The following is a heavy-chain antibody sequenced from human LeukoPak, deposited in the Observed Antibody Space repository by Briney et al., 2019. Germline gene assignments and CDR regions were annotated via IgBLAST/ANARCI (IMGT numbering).Heavy chain of an antibody. CDR3: ARVGAIVVVPAAQTIFDY. Sequence: SETLSLTCTVSGGSISSSSYYWGWIRQPPGKGLEWIGSIYYSGSTYYNPSLKSRVTISVDTSKSQFSLKLSSVTAADTAVYYCARVGAIVVVPAAQTIFDYWGQGTLVTVSS. J-gene: IGHJ4*02. V-gene: IGHV4-39*07. D-gene: IGHD2-2*01. CDR1: GGSISSSSYY. CDR2: IYYSGST.